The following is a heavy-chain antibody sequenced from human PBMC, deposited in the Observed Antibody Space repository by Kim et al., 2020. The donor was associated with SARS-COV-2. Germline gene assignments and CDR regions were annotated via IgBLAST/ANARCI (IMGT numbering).Heavy chain of an antibody. V-gene: IGHV1-18*01. CDR1: GYTFTSYG. CDR3: ARDHLYYYGSGRETLFDY. J-gene: IGHJ4*02. D-gene: IGHD3-10*01. Sequence: ASVKVSCKASGYTFTSYGISWVRQAPGQGLEWMGWISAYNGNTNYAQKLQGRVTMTTDTSTSTAYMELRSLRSDDTAVYYCARDHLYYYGSGRETLFDYWGQGTLVTVSS. CDR2: ISAYNGNT.